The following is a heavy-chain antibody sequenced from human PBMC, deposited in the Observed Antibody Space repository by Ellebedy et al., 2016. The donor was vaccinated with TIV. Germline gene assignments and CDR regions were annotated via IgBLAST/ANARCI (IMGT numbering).Heavy chain of an antibody. CDR1: GFTFSSFA. Sequence: PGRSLRLSCAASGFTFSSFAMNWVRQAPGKGLEWVSFISGSAGSTYYVDSVKGRFTIPRDNSKNTLYLQMNSLRVEDTARYYCASNVDTAKVRGNYWGQGTLVTVSS. D-gene: IGHD5-18*01. V-gene: IGHV3-23*01. J-gene: IGHJ4*02. CDR3: ASNVDTAKVRGNY. CDR2: ISGSAGST.